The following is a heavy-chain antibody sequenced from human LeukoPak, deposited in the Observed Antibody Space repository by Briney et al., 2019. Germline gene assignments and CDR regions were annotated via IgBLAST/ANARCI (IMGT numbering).Heavy chain of an antibody. CDR3: ARHIAVASVYYYYMDV. J-gene: IGHJ6*03. V-gene: IGHV1-69*01. CDR2: IIPIIGTA. CDR1: GGTFSNYA. Sequence: ASARVSCKASGGTFSNYAISWVRQAPGQGLEWMGGIIPIIGTANYAQKFQGRVTITADESTSTAYMELSSLRSEDTAVYYCARHIAVASVYYYYMDVWGKGTTVTVSS. D-gene: IGHD6-19*01.